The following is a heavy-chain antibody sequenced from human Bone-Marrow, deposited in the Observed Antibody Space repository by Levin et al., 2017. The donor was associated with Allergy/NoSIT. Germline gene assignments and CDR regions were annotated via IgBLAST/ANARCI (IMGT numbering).Heavy chain of an antibody. CDR3: ARDSLRIAAALFDY. CDR1: GFTFSSYT. V-gene: IGHV3-48*01. J-gene: IGHJ4*02. D-gene: IGHD6-13*01. CDR2: ITSNSAI. Sequence: SCAASGFTFSSYTMNWVRQAPGKGLEWVSCITSNSAIYYADSVKGRFTISRDNAKNSLYLQMNSLRAEDTAVYYCARDSLRIAAALFDYWGQGTLVTVSS.